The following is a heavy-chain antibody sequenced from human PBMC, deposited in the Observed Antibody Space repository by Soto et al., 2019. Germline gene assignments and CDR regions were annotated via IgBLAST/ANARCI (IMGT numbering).Heavy chain of an antibody. J-gene: IGHJ5*02. Sequence: SVKVSCKASGGTFSSYTISWVRQAPGQGLEWMGRIIPILGIANYAQKFQGRVTITADKSTSTAYMELSSLRSEDTAVYYCARETTTSDNWFEPWGQGTRVNVSS. CDR2: IIPILGIA. V-gene: IGHV1-69*04. CDR3: ARETTTSDNWFEP. CDR1: GGTFSSYT. D-gene: IGHD4-17*01.